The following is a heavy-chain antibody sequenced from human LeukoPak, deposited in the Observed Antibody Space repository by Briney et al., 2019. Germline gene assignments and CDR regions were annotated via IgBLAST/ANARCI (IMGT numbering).Heavy chain of an antibody. D-gene: IGHD6-13*01. CDR2: ISYDGSNK. CDR1: GCTFSTYA. CDR3: ARELISGYSSSWYIEGWFDP. V-gene: IGHV3-30-3*01. J-gene: IGHJ5*02. Sequence: KSGGSLRLSCAASGCTFSTYAMHWVRQAPGKGLEWVAVISYDGSNKYYADSVKGRFTISRDNSKNTLYLQMNSLRAEDTAVYYCARELISGYSSSWYIEGWFDPWGQGTLVTVSS.